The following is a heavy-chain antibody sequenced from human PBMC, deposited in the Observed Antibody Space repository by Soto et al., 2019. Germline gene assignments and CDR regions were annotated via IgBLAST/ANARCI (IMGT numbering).Heavy chain of an antibody. CDR2: ITSRGDTQ. CDR1: GFTFSSLE. J-gene: IGHJ4*02. Sequence: EVQLVEFGGGLVQVGGSLRLSCAASGFTFSSLEMNWVRQAPGKGLEWVSYITSRGDTQYYTDSVKGRFTISRDNAKNSLYLQMISLRGDVTAAYYCATTLPYCRSGVCHRDWEQGTLVTVSS. D-gene: IGHD2-2*01. V-gene: IGHV3-48*03. CDR3: ATTLPYCRSGVCHRD.